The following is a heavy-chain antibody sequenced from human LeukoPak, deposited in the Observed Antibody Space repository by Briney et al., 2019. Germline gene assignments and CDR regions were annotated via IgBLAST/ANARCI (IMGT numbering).Heavy chain of an antibody. V-gene: IGHV4-39*01. D-gene: IGHD3-16*01. CDR1: GGSISRSNYY. Sequence: SDTLSLTCTVSGGSISRSNYYWGWISQPPGKGLEWIGSVYNLVTTYHNPSLRSRVTISVDTSRNQFSLKLSSVTAADTAVYFCTRHPTLTSGGNFDFWGQGTLVTVSS. J-gene: IGHJ4*02. CDR3: TRHPTLTSGGNFDF. CDR2: VYNLVTT.